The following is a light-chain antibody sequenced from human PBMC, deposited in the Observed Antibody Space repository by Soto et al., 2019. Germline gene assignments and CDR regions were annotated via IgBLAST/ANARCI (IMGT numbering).Light chain of an antibody. V-gene: IGLV2-14*01. J-gene: IGLJ2*01. CDR3: TSYTSSGTLV. CDR2: DVS. Sequence: QSALTQPASVSGSPGQSITISCTGTSSDVGGYEYVSWYQQHPGKAPKLMIYDVSYRPSGVSNRFSGSKSGNTASLTISGLQAEDEADYYCTSYTSSGTLVFGGGTKLTVL. CDR1: SSDVGGYEY.